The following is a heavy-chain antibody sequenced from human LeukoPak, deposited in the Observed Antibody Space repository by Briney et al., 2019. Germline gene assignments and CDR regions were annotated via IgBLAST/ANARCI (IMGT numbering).Heavy chain of an antibody. J-gene: IGHJ3*02. CDR1: GGSISSSSYY. D-gene: IGHD3-10*01. Sequence: SETLSLTCTVSGGSISSSSYYWGWIRQPPGKGLEWIGYIYYSGSTNYNPSLKSRVTISVDTSKNQFSLKLSSVTAADTAVYYCARVGLYEYYYGSGSYYNTKPNYALDIWGQGTMVTVSS. CDR3: ARVGLYEYYYGSGSYYNTKPNYALDI. V-gene: IGHV4-61*05. CDR2: IYYSGST.